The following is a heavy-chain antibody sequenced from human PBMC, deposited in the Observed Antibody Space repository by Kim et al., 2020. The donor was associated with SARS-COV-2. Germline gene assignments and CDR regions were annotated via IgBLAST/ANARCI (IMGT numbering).Heavy chain of an antibody. CDR2: I. D-gene: IGHD6-13*01. Sequence: IGYADSVKGRFTIARDNAKNSLYLQMNSLRTEDTDFYYCGKGQLVQNYFHYWGQGTLVTVSS. CDR3: GKGQLVQNYFHY. V-gene: IGHV3-9*01. J-gene: IGHJ4*02.